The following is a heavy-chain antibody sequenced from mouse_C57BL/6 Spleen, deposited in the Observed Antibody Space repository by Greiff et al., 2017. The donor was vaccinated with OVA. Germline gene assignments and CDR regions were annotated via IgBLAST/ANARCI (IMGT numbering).Heavy chain of an antibody. J-gene: IGHJ3*01. CDR1: GFPFSSYA. CDR2: ISDGGSYT. CDR3: ARANWVWFAY. Sequence: EVQVVESGGGLVKPGGSLKLSCAASGFPFSSYAMSWVRQTPEKRLEWVATISDGGSYTYYPDNVKGRFTISRDNAKNNLYLQMSHLKSEDTAMYYCARANWVWFAYWGQGTLVTVSA. V-gene: IGHV5-4*01. D-gene: IGHD4-1*02.